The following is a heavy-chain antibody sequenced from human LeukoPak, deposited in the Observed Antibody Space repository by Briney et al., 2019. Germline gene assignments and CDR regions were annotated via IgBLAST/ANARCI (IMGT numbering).Heavy chain of an antibody. D-gene: IGHD3/OR15-3a*01. Sequence: SETLSLTCTVSGGSISSSSYYWGWIRQPPGKGLEWIGEINHSGTTNYNPSLKSRVTMSVDTSKKQFSLKLSSVTAADTAVYYCARSVDVVTFGTGYCYYYLDVWGQGTPVTVSS. V-gene: IGHV4-39*07. CDR1: GGSISSSSYY. CDR3: ARSVDVVTFGTGYCYYYLDV. CDR2: INHSGTT. J-gene: IGHJ6*03.